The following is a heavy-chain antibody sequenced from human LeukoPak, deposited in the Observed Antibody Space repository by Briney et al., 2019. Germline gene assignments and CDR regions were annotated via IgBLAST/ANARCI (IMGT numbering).Heavy chain of an antibody. V-gene: IGHV3-66*02. Sequence: GGSLTLSCAASGFTVSSNYMSWVRQAPGKGLEWVSVIYSGGSTYYADSVKGRFTISRDNSKNTLYLQMNSLRAEDTAVYYCARDTNGDVGGFDYWGQGTLVTVSS. CDR2: IYSGGST. CDR3: ARDTNGDVGGFDY. CDR1: GFTVSSNY. J-gene: IGHJ4*02. D-gene: IGHD2-8*01.